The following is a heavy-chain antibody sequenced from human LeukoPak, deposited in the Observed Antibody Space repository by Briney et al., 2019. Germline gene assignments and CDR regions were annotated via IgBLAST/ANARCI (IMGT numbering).Heavy chain of an antibody. CDR2: IYSSGNP. CDR1: GLTGSSHY. D-gene: IGHD2-15*01. Sequence: GGSLRLSCAASGLTGSSHYISWVRQAAGKGLEWVSLIYSSGNPQYADSVKGRFVISRDNSKNMVFLRMNSLRAEDTAVYYCARGLRDYSYFYYGMDVWGQGTTVTVSS. CDR3: ARGLRDYSYFYYGMDV. J-gene: IGHJ6*02. V-gene: IGHV3-53*01.